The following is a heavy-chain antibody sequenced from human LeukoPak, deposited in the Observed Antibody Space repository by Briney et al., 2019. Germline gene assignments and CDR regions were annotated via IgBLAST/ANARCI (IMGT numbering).Heavy chain of an antibody. CDR1: GYTFTNHA. J-gene: IGHJ5*02. Sequence: ASVKVSCKASGYTFTNHAINWVRQAPGQGLEWMGWISTNTGNPTYAQGFTGRFVFSLDTSVSTAYLQISSLKAEDTAVYYCARDRSPDIVVVPAAIGGWFDPWGQGTLVTVSS. D-gene: IGHD2-2*01. V-gene: IGHV7-4-1*02. CDR3: ARDRSPDIVVVPAAIGGWFDP. CDR2: ISTNTGNP.